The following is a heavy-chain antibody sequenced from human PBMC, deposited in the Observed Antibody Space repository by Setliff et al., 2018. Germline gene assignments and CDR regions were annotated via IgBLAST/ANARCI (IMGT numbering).Heavy chain of an antibody. D-gene: IGHD2-2*01. J-gene: IGHJ5*02. CDR2: INHSGST. CDR1: GGSFSGYY. Sequence: SETLSLTCAVYGGSFSGYYWSWIRQPPGKGLEWIGEINHSGSTNYNPSLKSRVIISVDTSKSQFSLKWTSVTAADTAVYYCARGYCSSPSCFFAGWFDPWGQGTRVTVSS. CDR3: ARGYCSSPSCFFAGWFDP. V-gene: IGHV4-34*01.